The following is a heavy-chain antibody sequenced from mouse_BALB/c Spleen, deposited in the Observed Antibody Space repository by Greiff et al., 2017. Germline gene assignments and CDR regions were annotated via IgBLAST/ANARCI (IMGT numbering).Heavy chain of an antibody. J-gene: IGHJ4*01. CDR2: IYPGDGDT. D-gene: IGHD1-1*01. CDR1: GYTFTSYW. V-gene: IGHV1-87*01. Sequence: VQLQQSGAELARPGASVKLSCKASGYTFTSYWMQWVKQRPGQGLEWIGAIYPGDGDTRYTQKFKGKATLTADKSSSTAYMQLSSLASEDSAVYYCARSGIHYYGSSYDYYAMDYWGQGTSVTVSS. CDR3: ARSGIHYYGSSYDYYAMDY.